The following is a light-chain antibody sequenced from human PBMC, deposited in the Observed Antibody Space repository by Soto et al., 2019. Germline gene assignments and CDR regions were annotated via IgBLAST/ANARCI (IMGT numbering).Light chain of an antibody. Sequence: DIQMTQSPSTLSASVVDGVTITCRASQSISSWLAWYQQKPGKAPKLLIYDASSLASGVPSRFSGSRSGTDFTLTVSSLQPEDFATYYCQQFDDYPFTFGPGTKVDI. CDR2: DAS. CDR1: QSISSW. J-gene: IGKJ3*01. CDR3: QQFDDYPFT. V-gene: IGKV1-5*01.